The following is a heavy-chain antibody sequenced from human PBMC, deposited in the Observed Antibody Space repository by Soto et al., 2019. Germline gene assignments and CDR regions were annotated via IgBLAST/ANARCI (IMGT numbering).Heavy chain of an antibody. CDR3: ARDRDPNIRYDAFDI. Sequence: GASVKVSCKASGYTFTSYGISWVRQAPGQGLEWMGWISAYNGNTNYAQKLQGRVTMTTDTSTSTAYMELRSLRSDDTAVYYCARDRDPNIRYDAFDIWGQGTMVTVSS. V-gene: IGHV1-18*01. J-gene: IGHJ3*02. CDR1: GYTFTSYG. CDR2: ISAYNGNT. D-gene: IGHD2-15*01.